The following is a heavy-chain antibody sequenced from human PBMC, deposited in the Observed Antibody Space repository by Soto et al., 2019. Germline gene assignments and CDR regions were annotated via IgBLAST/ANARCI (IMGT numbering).Heavy chain of an antibody. J-gene: IGHJ5*02. Sequence: PSETLSLTCTVSGGSISSNNYYWGWIRQPPGKGLEWIGNMFYAGNTYYNPSLKGRVTISGDTSKNQFFLNLNSVTAADTAVYYCERLPPGTTWIDPWGQGTLVTVS. V-gene: IGHV4-39*01. CDR3: ERLPPGTTWIDP. D-gene: IGHD1-1*01. CDR1: GGSISSNNYY. CDR2: MFYAGNT.